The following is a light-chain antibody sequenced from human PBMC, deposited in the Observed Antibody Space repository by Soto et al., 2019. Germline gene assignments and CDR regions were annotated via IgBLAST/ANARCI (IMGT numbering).Light chain of an antibody. J-gene: IGKJ4*01. V-gene: IGKV1-5*03. CDR1: QSISSW. CDR3: QHYNSYPLT. Sequence: DIQMTQSPSTLSASVGDRVIITCRASQSISSWLAWYQQKPGKAPKVLIYKASSLESGVPSRFSGSGSGTVFTFTIISLQPDDFATYYCQHYNSYPLTFGGGTKVDIK. CDR2: KAS.